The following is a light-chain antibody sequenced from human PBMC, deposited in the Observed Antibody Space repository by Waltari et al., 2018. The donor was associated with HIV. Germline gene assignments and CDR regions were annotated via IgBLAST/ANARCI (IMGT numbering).Light chain of an antibody. CDR3: ATWDDNLNGRV. J-gene: IGLJ1*01. V-gene: IGLV1-44*01. CDR1: SSNLGANG. Sequence: SVLTQPPSASGTPGQRVTISCSTISSNLGANGVSWYQQLPGPAPKLLVNSNIHRPSGVPDRFSGSKSGTSASLAISGLQSDDEADYYCATWDDNLNGRVFGTGTKVTVL. CDR2: SNI.